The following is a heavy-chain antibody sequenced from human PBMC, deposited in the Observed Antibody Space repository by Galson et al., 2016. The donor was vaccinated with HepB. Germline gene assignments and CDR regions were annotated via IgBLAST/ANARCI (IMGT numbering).Heavy chain of an antibody. Sequence: SLRLSCAGSGFTFSTYAVNWVRQAPGKGLEWVSGISGSGGRTYYADSVKGRFTISRDNSKNTLYLQMKSPRAEDTAVYYCAKEVVRFLHGHGMDVWGQGTTVTVSS. J-gene: IGHJ6*02. CDR3: AKEVVRFLHGHGMDV. V-gene: IGHV3-23*01. D-gene: IGHD3-3*01. CDR1: GFTFSTYA. CDR2: ISGSGGRT.